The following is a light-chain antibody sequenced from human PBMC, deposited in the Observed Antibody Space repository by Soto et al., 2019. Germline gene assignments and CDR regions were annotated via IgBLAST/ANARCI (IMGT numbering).Light chain of an antibody. J-gene: IGLJ1*01. CDR2: EVS. CDR1: SSDVGGYNY. V-gene: IGLV2-14*01. Sequence: QSALTQPASVSGSPGQSITISCTGTSSDVGGYNYVSWYQHHPGKAPKLMIYEVSNRPSGVSNRFSGSKSGNTASLTISGLQAEDEADYYCSSYTSSRLGVFGTGTKLTVL. CDR3: SSYTSSRLGV.